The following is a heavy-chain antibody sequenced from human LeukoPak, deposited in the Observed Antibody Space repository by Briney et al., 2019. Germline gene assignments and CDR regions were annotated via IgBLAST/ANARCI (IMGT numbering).Heavy chain of an antibody. CDR2: ISGSGGST. Sequence: GGSLRLSCAASGFTFSSYAMSWVRQAPGKGLEWVSAISGSGGSTYYADSVKGRFTISRDNSKNTLYLQMSSLRAEDTAVYYCAKDRSVLGIVVVPAAIGYWGQGTLVTVSS. V-gene: IGHV3-23*01. D-gene: IGHD2-2*03. J-gene: IGHJ4*02. CDR1: GFTFSSYA. CDR3: AKDRSVLGIVVVPAAIGY.